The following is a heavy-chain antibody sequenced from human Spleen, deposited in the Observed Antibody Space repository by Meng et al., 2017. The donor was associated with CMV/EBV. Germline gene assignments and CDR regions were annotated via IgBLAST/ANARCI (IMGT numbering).Heavy chain of an antibody. CDR2: IIPILGIA. CDR1: GGTFSSYA. J-gene: IGHJ4*02. CDR3: ARGTYYDFWSGYYEFDY. Sequence: SVKVSCKASGGTFSSYAISWVRQAPGQGLEWMGGIIPILGIANYAQKFQGRVTITADKSTSTAYMELSSLRSEDTAVYYCARGTYYDFWSGYYEFDYWGQGTLVTVSS. V-gene: IGHV1-69*10. D-gene: IGHD3-3*01.